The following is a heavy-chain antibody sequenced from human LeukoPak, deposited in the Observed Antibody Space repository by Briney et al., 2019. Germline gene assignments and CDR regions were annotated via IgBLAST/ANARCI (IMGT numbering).Heavy chain of an antibody. V-gene: IGHV3-23*01. Sequence: GGSLRLSCTASGFTFSSYSMSWVRQAPGKGLEWVSSISSSGGNTYYPDSMKGRFTISRDNSKNTMYLQMNSLRAEDTAVYYCAKDPTQEAVVWGQGTTVTVSS. J-gene: IGHJ6*02. CDR1: GFTFSSYS. CDR2: ISSSGGNT. CDR3: AKDPTQEAVV.